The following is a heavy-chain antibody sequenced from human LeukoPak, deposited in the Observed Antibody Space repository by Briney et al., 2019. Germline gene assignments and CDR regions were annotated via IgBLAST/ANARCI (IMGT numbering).Heavy chain of an antibody. J-gene: IGHJ6*03. CDR2: ISAYNGNT. CDR1: GYTFTSYG. CDR3: ARDPPYYYDTKDYMDV. V-gene: IGHV1-18*01. Sequence: ASVKVSCKASGYTFTSYGISWVRQAPGQGLEWMGWISAYNGNTNYAQKLQGRVTMTTDTSTSTAYMELRSLRSEDTAVYYCARDPPYYYDTKDYMDVWGKGTTVTVSS. D-gene: IGHD3-22*01.